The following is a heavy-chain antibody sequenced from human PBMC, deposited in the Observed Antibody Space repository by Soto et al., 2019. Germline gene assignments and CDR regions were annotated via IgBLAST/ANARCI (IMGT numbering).Heavy chain of an antibody. Sequence: QVQLVESGGGVVQPGRSLRLSCAASGFTFSSYVMHWVRQAPGKGLEWVAVISYDGNNKYYADSVKGRFTISRDNSKXTLXXQXDSLRAEDTAVYYCARAGCDGGRCYTLVGLRYGMDVWGQGTTVTVSS. CDR2: ISYDGNNK. CDR3: ARAGCDGGRCYTLVGLRYGMDV. J-gene: IGHJ6*02. CDR1: GFTFSSYV. D-gene: IGHD2-15*01. V-gene: IGHV3-30-3*01.